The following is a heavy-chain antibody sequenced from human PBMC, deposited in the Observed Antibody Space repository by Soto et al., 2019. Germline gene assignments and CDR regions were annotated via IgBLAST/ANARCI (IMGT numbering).Heavy chain of an antibody. V-gene: IGHV1-69*13. Sequence: GASVKVSCKASGGTFSSETLTWLRQAPGQGLEWMGGIIPITDTANYAQKFQGRVTITADESTSTVYMELSSLRSEDTAVYYCATLVPAPIKLFPRLGWFDPWGKGTLVTVS. D-gene: IGHD2-2*02. CDR3: ATLVPAPIKLFPRLGWFDP. J-gene: IGHJ5*02. CDR1: GGTFSSET. CDR2: IIPITDTA.